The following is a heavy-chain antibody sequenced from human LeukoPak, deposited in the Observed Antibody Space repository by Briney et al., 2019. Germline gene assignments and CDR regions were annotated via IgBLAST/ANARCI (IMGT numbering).Heavy chain of an antibody. Sequence: GGSLRLSCAASGFTFSGYGMSGVRQAPGKGLECVANIKQDGSEKYYVGSVRGRFTLSRANAKNSLYLHMNSLSVEDTAVYYCATSAARAIESWGQGTLVTVSS. D-gene: IGHD6-25*01. CDR1: GFTFSGYG. J-gene: IGHJ4*02. V-gene: IGHV3-7*01. CDR2: IKQDGSEK. CDR3: ATSAARAIES.